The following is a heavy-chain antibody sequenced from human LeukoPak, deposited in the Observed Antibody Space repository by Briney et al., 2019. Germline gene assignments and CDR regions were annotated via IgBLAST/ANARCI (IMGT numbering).Heavy chain of an antibody. D-gene: IGHD3-22*01. V-gene: IGHV4-4*07. CDR1: GGSISGYY. J-gene: IGHJ4*02. CDR2: MYTIGST. Sequence: PSETLSLTCTVAGGSISGYYWSWIRQPAGKGLEWIGRMYTIGSTNYNPSLKSRITMSVDTSKNQFSLKLSSVTAADTAVYYCARDKGGGSYVEWGQGTLVTVSS. CDR3: ARDKGGGSYVE.